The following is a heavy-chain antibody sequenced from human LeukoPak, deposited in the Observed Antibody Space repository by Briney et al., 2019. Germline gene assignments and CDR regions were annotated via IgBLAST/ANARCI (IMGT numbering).Heavy chain of an antibody. CDR1: GFTFSSYA. CDR3: ACIAAAGDYFDY. CDR2: ISGSGGST. V-gene: IGHV3-23*01. D-gene: IGHD6-13*01. Sequence: GGSLRLSCAASGFTFSSYAMSWVRQAPGKGLEWVSAISGSGGSTYYADSVKGRFTISRDNSKSTLYLQMNSLRAEDTAVYYCACIAAAGDYFDYWGQGTLVTVSS. J-gene: IGHJ4*02.